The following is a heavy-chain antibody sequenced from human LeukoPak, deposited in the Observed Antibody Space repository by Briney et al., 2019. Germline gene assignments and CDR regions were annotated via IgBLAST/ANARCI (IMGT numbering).Heavy chain of an antibody. Sequence: GASVKVSCKTSGYSFTNYGITWVRQAPGQGLEWMGWVSGYNSKPFYAQNFQGRVTMTTDTSTSTVYMEVRSLRSDDTAVYYCARVGLSGYTFDYWGQGTLVTVSS. CDR2: VSGYNSKP. D-gene: IGHD3-22*01. CDR3: ARVGLSGYTFDY. CDR1: GYSFTNYG. V-gene: IGHV1-18*01. J-gene: IGHJ4*02.